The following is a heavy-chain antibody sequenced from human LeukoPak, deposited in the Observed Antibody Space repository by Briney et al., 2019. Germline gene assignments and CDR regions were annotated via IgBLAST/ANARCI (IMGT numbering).Heavy chain of an antibody. J-gene: IGHJ4*02. Sequence: GRSLRLSCAASGFTFSSYGMHWVRQAPGKGLEWVAVISYDGSNKYYADSVKGRSTISRDNSKNTLYLQMNSLRAEDTAVYYCAKGETSTVTWGQGTLVTVS. V-gene: IGHV3-30*18. CDR3: AKGETSTVT. CDR1: GFTFSSYG. D-gene: IGHD4-17*01. CDR2: ISYDGSNK.